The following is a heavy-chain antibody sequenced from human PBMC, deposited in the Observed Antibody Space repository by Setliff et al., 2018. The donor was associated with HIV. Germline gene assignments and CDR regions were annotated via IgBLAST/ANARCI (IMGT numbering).Heavy chain of an antibody. Sequence: SETLSLTCTVSGGSISSGSYYWSWIRQPAGKGLEWIGHIYTSGSTNYNPSLKSRVTISVDTSKNQFSLKLSSVTAADTAVYYCARGARYAYYYDGSGYYRHFDYWGQGARVTVSS. J-gene: IGHJ4*02. CDR2: IYTSGST. CDR1: GGSISSGSYY. V-gene: IGHV4-61*09. D-gene: IGHD3-22*01. CDR3: ARGARYAYYYDGSGYYRHFDY.